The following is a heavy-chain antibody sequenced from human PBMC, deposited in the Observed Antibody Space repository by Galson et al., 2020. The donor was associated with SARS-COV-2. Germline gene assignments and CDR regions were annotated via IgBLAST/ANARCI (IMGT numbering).Heavy chain of an antibody. CDR2: INSSGST. CDR3: ARGRYSSSWYGAPAGFQH. D-gene: IGHD6-13*01. CDR1: GGSFSGYY. Sequence: SETLSLTCAVYGGSFSGYYWSWIRQPPGKGLEWIGEINSSGSTNYNPSLKSRVTISVDTSKNQFSLKLSSVTAADTAVYYCARGRYSSSWYGAPAGFQHWGQGTLVTVSS. V-gene: IGHV4-34*01. J-gene: IGHJ1*01.